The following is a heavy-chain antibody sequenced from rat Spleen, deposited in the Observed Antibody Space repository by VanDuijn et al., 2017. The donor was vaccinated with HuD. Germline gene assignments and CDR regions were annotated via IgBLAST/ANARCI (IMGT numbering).Heavy chain of an antibody. V-gene: IGHV5-46*01. D-gene: IGHD1-3*01. CDR1: GFTFSSFP. CDR2: ISTSGGST. CDR3: TRRHPPPFNYGSYVDY. J-gene: IGHJ2*01. Sequence: EVQLVESGGGLVQPGRSMKLSCAASGFTFSSFPMAWVRQAPTKGLEWVATISTSGGSTYYRDSVKGRFTISRDNAKSTLYLQMNSLRSEDTATYYCTRRHPPPFNYGSYVDYWGQGVMVTVSS.